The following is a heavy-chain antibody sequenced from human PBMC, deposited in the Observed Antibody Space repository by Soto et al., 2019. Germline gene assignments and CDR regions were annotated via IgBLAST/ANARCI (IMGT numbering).Heavy chain of an antibody. CDR2: IYSNDHK. CDR1: GFSFSPRGVG. V-gene: IGHV2-5*01. D-gene: IGHD4-17*01. CDR3: VHSHRVGTVTHEFDI. J-gene: IGHJ4*02. Sequence: SGPTLVNPTQTLTLTCSFSGFSFSPRGVGVGWIRPPPGKAPECLAVIYSNDHKRYNPSLQTRVSITKDTCKSWVVLAMTKREPEDPPTYFCVHSHRVGTVTHEFDIWGQGILATVSP.